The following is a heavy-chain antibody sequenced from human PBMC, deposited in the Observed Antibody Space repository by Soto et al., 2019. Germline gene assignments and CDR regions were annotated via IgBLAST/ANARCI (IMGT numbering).Heavy chain of an antibody. D-gene: IGHD1-1*01. CDR1: GFTFRGDA. Sequence: EVQLLESGGDLVQPGGSLRLACAASGFTFRGDAMSWVRQAPGKGLEWVSSISGSGEMTHYAESVKGRFTISRDNSKNTLYLQMENLRAEDTALYYCARSEMTYNWNDWGQGTLVTVSS. CDR3: ARSEMTYNWND. CDR2: ISGSGEMT. J-gene: IGHJ4*02. V-gene: IGHV3-23*01.